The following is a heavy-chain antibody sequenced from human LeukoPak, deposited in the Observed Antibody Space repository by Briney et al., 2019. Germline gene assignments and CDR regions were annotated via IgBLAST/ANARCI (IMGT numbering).Heavy chain of an antibody. Sequence: ASVKVSCKASGYTFTSYYMHWVRQAPGQGLEWMGIINPSGGSTSYAQKFRGRVTMTRDTSTSTVYMELSSLSPEDTAVYYCARDAESGSYHFDYWGQGTLVTVSS. CDR1: GYTFTSYY. CDR3: ARDAESGSYHFDY. CDR2: INPSGGST. D-gene: IGHD1-26*01. J-gene: IGHJ4*02. V-gene: IGHV1-46*01.